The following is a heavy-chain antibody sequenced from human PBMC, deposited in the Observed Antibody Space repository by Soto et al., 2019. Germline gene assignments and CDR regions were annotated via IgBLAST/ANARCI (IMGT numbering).Heavy chain of an antibody. V-gene: IGHV4-59*08. D-gene: IGHD6-19*01. Sequence: QVQLQESGPGLVKPSETLSLTCIVSGGSISGFYWSWIRQPPGKGLEWIGYIFYSGTTVYNPSLKSRVTISVDTSKSQFFLKLNSVTAADTAVYYCASRGSGSPRFDYWGQGTLVTVSS. CDR2: IFYSGTT. J-gene: IGHJ4*02. CDR3: ASRGSGSPRFDY. CDR1: GGSISGFY.